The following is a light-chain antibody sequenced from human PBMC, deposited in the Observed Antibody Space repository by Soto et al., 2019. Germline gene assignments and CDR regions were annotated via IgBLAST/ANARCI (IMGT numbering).Light chain of an antibody. CDR1: QSVSSN. Sequence: EIVMTQSPATLSVSPGERATLFCRASQSVSSNLAWYQQKFGQTPRLLIYGASTRATGVPARFSGSGSGTEFTLSISSLLPEDFATYYCQQSYSTLLTFGGGTKVEIK. V-gene: IGKV3D-15*01. J-gene: IGKJ4*01. CDR2: GAS. CDR3: QQSYSTLLT.